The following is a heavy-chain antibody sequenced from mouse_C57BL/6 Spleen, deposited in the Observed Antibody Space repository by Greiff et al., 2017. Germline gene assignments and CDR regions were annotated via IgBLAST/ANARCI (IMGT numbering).Heavy chain of an antibody. CDR3: AREDYDCNYAMDY. CDR1: GYSFTGYY. CDR2: INPSTGGT. D-gene: IGHD2-4*01. J-gene: IGHJ4*01. V-gene: IGHV1-42*01. Sequence: EVQLQQSGPELVKPGASVKISCKASGYSFTGYYMNWVKQSPEKSLEWIGEINPSTGGTTYNQKFKAKATLTVDKSSSTAYMQLKSLTSEDSAVYYCAREDYDCNYAMDYGGQGTSVTVSS.